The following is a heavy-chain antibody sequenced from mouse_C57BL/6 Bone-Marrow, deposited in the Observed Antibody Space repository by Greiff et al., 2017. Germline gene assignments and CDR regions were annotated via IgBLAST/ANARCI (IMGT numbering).Heavy chain of an antibody. Sequence: VQVVESGAELARPGASVKLSCKASGYTFTSYGISWVKQRTGQGLEWIGEIYPRSGNTYYNEQFKGKATLTADKSSSTAYMELRSLTSEDSAVYFCASPFSLLWYFDVWGTGTTVTVSS. CDR2: IYPRSGNT. V-gene: IGHV1-81*01. CDR1: GYTFTSYG. J-gene: IGHJ1*03. CDR3: ASPFSLLWYFDV.